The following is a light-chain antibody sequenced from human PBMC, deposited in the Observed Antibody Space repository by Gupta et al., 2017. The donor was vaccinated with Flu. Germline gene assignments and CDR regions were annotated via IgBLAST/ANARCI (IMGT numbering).Light chain of an antibody. V-gene: IGLV2-11*01. CDR1: SSDVGGYNY. J-gene: IGLJ2*01. CDR3: CSDAGSYTLV. Sequence: QSALTQSRSVSASPGQSVTISCTGTSSDVGGYNYVSWYQQHPGKAPKLMIYDVSKRPSGVPGRFSGSKSGNTASLTISGLQAEEEADYYCCSDAGSYTLVFGGGTKLTVL. CDR2: DVS.